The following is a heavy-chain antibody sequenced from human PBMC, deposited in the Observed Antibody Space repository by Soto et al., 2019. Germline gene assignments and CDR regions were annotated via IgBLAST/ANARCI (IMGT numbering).Heavy chain of an antibody. D-gene: IGHD6-13*01. Sequence: QVQLVQSGAEVKKPGASVRVSCKASGYTFSRYGISWVRQAPGQGLEWMGWISGFNGNTKESEKLQGRATLTTDTAANTAHMELRGLRSDDTAVYYCARASAYSTPCSFDNWGQGTLVTVSS. CDR3: ARASAYSTPCSFDN. J-gene: IGHJ4*02. CDR1: GYTFSRYG. CDR2: ISGFNGNT. V-gene: IGHV1-18*01.